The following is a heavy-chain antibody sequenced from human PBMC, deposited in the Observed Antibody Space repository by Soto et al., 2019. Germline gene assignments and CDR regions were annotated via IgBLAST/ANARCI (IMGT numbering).Heavy chain of an antibody. CDR1: GFTFSRYG. CDR2: ISSRTSYV. V-gene: IGHV3-21*06. Sequence: EVHLVESGGGLVKPGGSLRLSCAASGFTFSRYGMNWLRQAPGKGLEWVASISSRTSYVYYADSVKGRFSTSRDNAKNILYLEMYALRSEDTAVYYCARDPSEGRVGNWFESWGQGTLVTVSS. J-gene: IGHJ5*01. CDR3: ARDPSEGRVGNWFES. D-gene: IGHD2-2*01.